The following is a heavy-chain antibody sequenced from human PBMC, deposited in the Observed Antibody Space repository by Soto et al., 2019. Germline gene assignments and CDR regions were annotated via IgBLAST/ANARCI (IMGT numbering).Heavy chain of an antibody. D-gene: IGHD3-10*01. J-gene: IGHJ4*02. CDR2: IYYSGST. V-gene: IGHV4-31*03. CDR1: GGSISSGGYY. Sequence: SETLSLTCTVSGGSISSGGYYWSWIRQHPGKGLEWIGYIYYSGSTYYNPSLKSRVTISVDTSKNQFSLKLSSVTAADTAVYYCARVGHYYGSGNLYYFDYWGQGTLVTVSS. CDR3: ARVGHYYGSGNLYYFDY.